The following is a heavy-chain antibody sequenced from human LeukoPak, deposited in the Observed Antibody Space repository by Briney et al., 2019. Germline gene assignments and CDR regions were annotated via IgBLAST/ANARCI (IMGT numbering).Heavy chain of an antibody. CDR2: IYSSGSA. J-gene: IGHJ4*02. CDR3: ARVGTYGSGSYLSWLDY. Sequence: SETLSLTCTVSGGSISSTNYCWGWIRQPPGKDLEWIGSIYSSGSAYYNPSLKSRVTISVDTSKNQFSLKLSSVTAADTAVYYCARVGTYGSGSYLSWLDYWGQGTLVTVSS. V-gene: IGHV4-39*07. D-gene: IGHD3-10*01. CDR1: GGSISSTNYC.